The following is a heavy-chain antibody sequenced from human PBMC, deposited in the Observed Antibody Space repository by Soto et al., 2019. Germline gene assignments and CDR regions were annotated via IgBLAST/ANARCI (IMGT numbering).Heavy chain of an antibody. CDR3: AGSYSSSWYSDAFDI. CDR1: GFSFTTYW. CDR2: IYPGDSKT. J-gene: IGHJ3*02. Sequence: PGESLKISCKGSGFSFTTYWIAWVRQMPGEGLEWMGIIYPGDSKTTYSPSFQGQVTISADKSISTAYLQWSSLKASDTAMYYCAGSYSSSWYSDAFDIWGQGTMVTVSS. D-gene: IGHD6-13*01. V-gene: IGHV5-51*01.